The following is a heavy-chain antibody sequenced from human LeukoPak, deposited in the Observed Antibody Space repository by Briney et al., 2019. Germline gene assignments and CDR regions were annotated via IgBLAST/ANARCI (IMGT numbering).Heavy chain of an antibody. D-gene: IGHD3-22*01. V-gene: IGHV4-34*01. CDR2: INHSGST. Sequence: SETLSLTCAVYGGSFSIYYWTWIRQPPGKGLEWIGEINHSGSTNYNPSLKSRVTISVDTSKNQFSLKLSSVTAADTAVYYCASDTYYYDSSGYFYWGQGTLATVSS. CDR1: GGSFSIYY. J-gene: IGHJ4*02. CDR3: ASDTYYYDSSGYFY.